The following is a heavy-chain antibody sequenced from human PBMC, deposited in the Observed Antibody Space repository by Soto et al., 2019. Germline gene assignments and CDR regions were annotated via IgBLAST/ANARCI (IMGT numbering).Heavy chain of an antibody. D-gene: IGHD6-19*01. Sequence: QVQLQESGPGLVKPSGTLSLTCAVSGDSISSSNWWSWVRQPPGKGLEWIGEIYHSGSTNYNPSLKSRVTISVDKSKNQFSLKLSSVTAADTAVYYCASVGYSSGWYRGYFDLWGRGTLVTVSS. V-gene: IGHV4-4*02. CDR3: ASVGYSSGWYRGYFDL. J-gene: IGHJ2*01. CDR2: IYHSGST. CDR1: GDSISSSNW.